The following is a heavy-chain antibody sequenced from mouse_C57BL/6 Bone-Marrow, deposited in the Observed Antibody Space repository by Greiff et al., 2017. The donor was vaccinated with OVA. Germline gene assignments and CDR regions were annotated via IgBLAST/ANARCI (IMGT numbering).Heavy chain of an antibody. CDR1: GYTFTSYW. J-gene: IGHJ3*01. CDR2: IDPNSGGT. D-gene: IGHD2-3*01. V-gene: IGHV1-72*01. CDR3: ARGDDGYYRAWFAY. Sequence: QVQLKQPGAELVKPGASVKLSCKASGYTFTSYWMHWVKQRPGRGLEWIGRIDPNSGGTKYNEKFKSKATLTVDKPSSTAYMQLSSLTSEDSAVYYGARGDDGYYRAWFAYWGQGTLVTVSA.